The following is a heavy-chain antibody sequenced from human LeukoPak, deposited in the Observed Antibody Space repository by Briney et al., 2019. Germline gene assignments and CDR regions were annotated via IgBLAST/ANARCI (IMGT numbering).Heavy chain of an antibody. CDR2: INPSGGST. J-gene: IGHJ3*02. V-gene: IGHV1-46*01. CDR1: GYTFTSYY. Sequence: ASVKVSCKASGYTFTSYYMHWVRQAPGQGLEWMGIINPSGGSTSYAQKFQGRVTMTRDTSISTAYMELSRLRSDDTAVYYCARDRYYYDSSGYDHDAFDIWGQGTMVTVSS. CDR3: ARDRYYYDSSGYDHDAFDI. D-gene: IGHD3-22*01.